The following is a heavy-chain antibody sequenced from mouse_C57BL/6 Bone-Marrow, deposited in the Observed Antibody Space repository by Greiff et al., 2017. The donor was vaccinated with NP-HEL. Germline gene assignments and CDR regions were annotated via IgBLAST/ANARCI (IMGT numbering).Heavy chain of an antibody. J-gene: IGHJ1*03. CDR2: ISGGGGNT. Sequence: EVKLVDSGGGLVKPGGSLKLSCAASGFTFSSYTMSWVRQTPVKRLEWVATISGGGGNTYYPDSVKGRVTISRDNAKNTMYLQMSSLRSEDTALYYCASDYYGSDWYFDVWGTGTTVTVSS. V-gene: IGHV5-9*01. CDR1: GFTFSSYT. D-gene: IGHD1-1*01. CDR3: ASDYYGSDWYFDV.